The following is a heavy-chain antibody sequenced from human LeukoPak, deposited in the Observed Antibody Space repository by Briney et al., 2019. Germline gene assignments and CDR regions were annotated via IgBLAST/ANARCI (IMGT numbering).Heavy chain of an antibody. CDR1: GFTFSSYA. J-gene: IGHJ6*02. CDR3: AKALRAYGGNSPYYYYAMDV. D-gene: IGHD4-23*01. CDR2: ISGSGGST. Sequence: GGSLRLSCAASGFTFSSYAMSWVRQAPGKGLEWVSAISGSGGSTYFADSVKGRFTISRDNSKNTLCLQMNSLRAEDTAVYYCAKALRAYGGNSPYYYYAMDVWGQGTTVTVSS. V-gene: IGHV3-23*01.